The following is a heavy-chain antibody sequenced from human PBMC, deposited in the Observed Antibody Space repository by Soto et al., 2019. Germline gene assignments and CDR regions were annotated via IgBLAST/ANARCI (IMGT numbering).Heavy chain of an antibody. D-gene: IGHD3-16*01. Sequence: SETLSLTCTVSGGSTSSDNYWSWIRQPPGKGLEWIGHIYYSGNTDYNPSLKSRLAISIDTSKNQFSLKLSSVTAADTAVYFCAREGGESSDGLYYFDSWGRGALVTVSS. V-gene: IGHV4-30-4*01. CDR3: AREGGESSDGLYYFDS. J-gene: IGHJ4*02. CDR2: IYYSGNT. CDR1: GGSTSSDNY.